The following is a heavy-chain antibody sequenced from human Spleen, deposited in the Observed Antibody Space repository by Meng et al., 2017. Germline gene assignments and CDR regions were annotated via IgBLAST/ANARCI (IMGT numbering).Heavy chain of an antibody. CDR1: CGAFMLSC. Sequence: PSGSLSSSWVVWCGAFMLSCWSGYRQHPGKGLGWVGEINHSGSTNYNPSLESRATISVDTSQNNLSLKLSSVTAADSAVYYCARVSTGDFWSGYYTGGWFDPWGQGTLVTVSS. V-gene: IGHV4-34*01. J-gene: IGHJ5*02. CDR3: ARVSTGDFWSGYYTGGWFDP. D-gene: IGHD3-3*01. CDR2: INHSGST.